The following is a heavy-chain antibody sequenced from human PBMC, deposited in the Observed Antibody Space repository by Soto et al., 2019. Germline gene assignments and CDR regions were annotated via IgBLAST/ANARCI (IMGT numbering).Heavy chain of an antibody. V-gene: IGHV4-39*01. Sequence: KPSETLSLTCTVSGGSISSSSYYWGWIRQPPGKGLEWIGSIYYSGSTYYNPSLKSRVTISVDTSKNQFSLKLSSVTAADTAVYYCARSPPLYYYDSSGYGDAFDIWGQGTMVTVSS. CDR1: GGSISSSSYY. J-gene: IGHJ3*02. CDR3: ARSPPLYYYDSSGYGDAFDI. CDR2: IYYSGST. D-gene: IGHD3-22*01.